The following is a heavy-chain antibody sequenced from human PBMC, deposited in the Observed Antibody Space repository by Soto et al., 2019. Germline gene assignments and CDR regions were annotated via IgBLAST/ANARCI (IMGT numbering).Heavy chain of an antibody. V-gene: IGHV1-69*01. CDR2: IIPILTSA. CDR1: GGSFNSNA. J-gene: IGHJ6*02. D-gene: IGHD5-12*01. CDR3: AMTTRATYIVHGMDV. Sequence: QVQLVQSGAEVKKPGSSVKVSCKASGGSFNSNAFSWVRQAPGQGLEWLGGIIPILTSANYAQKFQGRVTSSAAEFSTTILKELSRLTSDVTAVYYCAMTTRATYIVHGMDVWCPRTTVTVSS.